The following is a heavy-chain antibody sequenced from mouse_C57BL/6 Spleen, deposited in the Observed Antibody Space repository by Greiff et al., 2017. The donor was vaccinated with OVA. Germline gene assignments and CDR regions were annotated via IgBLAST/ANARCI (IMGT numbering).Heavy chain of an antibody. V-gene: IGHV5-17*01. CDR3: ARQGELRWFAY. CDR2: ISSGSSTI. J-gene: IGHJ3*01. CDR1: LFSFSDSV. D-gene: IGHD2-4*01. Sequence: DVNVVASGGCLLKPGGSLQLSCASSLFSFSDSVLHWVRHAPVPVLALVAYISSGSSTIYYADTVKGRFTISRDNAKNTLFLQRTSLRSEDTAMYYCARQGELRWFAYWGQGTLVTVSA.